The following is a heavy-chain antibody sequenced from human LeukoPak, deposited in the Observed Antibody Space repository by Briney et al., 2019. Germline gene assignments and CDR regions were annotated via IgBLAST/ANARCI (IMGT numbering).Heavy chain of an antibody. J-gene: IGHJ6*02. CDR1: GLTFTIYG. Sequence: GGSLRLSYAASGLTFTIYGMYWVRQAPGKGLQGVALIWCDGSHKYSADSVKGRFTISRDNSKNMLSLQMSSLRAEDTAVYYCAQSGGTDVWGQGTTVTVSS. CDR3: AQSGGTDV. CDR2: IWCDGSHK. V-gene: IGHV3-33*03.